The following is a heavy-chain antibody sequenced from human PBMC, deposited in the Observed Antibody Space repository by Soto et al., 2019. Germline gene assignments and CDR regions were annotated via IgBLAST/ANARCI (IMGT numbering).Heavy chain of an antibody. CDR2: ISKSGYT. D-gene: IGHD2-2*01. CDR3: AREDSIIIPAVSDF. V-gene: IGHV3-21*01. CDR1: GFAFNNYG. J-gene: IGHJ4*02. Sequence: GGSLRLSCTVSGFAFNNYGINWVRQAPGKGLEWVSSISKSGYTYYSDSVKGRFTISRDNAKNSVSLQMNTLRVEDTAVYYCAREDSIIIPAVSDFWGQGTLVTVSS.